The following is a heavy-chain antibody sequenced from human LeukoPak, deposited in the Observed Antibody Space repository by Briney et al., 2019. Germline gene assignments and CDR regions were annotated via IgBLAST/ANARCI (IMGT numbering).Heavy chain of an antibody. CDR3: AKGLVRGIIIIPFDS. V-gene: IGHV3-11*01. Sequence: PGGSLRLSCAASGFTFSDYYMSWIRQAPGKGLEWVSYISSSGSTIYYADSVKGRFTISRDNAKNSLYLQMNSLRAEDTAVYYCAKGLVRGIIIIPFDSWGQGTLVTVSS. CDR1: GFTFSDYY. D-gene: IGHD3-10*01. J-gene: IGHJ4*02. CDR2: ISSSGSTI.